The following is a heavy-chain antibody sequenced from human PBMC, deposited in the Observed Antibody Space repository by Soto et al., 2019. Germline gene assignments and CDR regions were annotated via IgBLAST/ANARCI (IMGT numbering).Heavy chain of an antibody. Sequence: GGSLRLSCAATGFSFGSYWMHWVRQAPGQGLLWVAHFNSDKNITTYADSVKGRFTISRDNAKKTVYLQMDSLRAEDTAMYYCARGNNYDGRTAAFDFWGPGTMLTV. J-gene: IGHJ3*01. CDR3: ARGNNYDGRTAAFDF. V-gene: IGHV3-74*01. D-gene: IGHD3-22*01. CDR1: GFSFGSYW. CDR2: FNSDKNIT.